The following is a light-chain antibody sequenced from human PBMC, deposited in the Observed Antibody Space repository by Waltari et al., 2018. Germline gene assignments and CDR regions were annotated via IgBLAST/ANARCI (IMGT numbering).Light chain of an antibody. V-gene: IGLV3-21*02. CDR1: YIGGKT. Sequence: SYVLTPPASVSVAPGQTARITCEGNYIGGKTVHWYQLRPGQAPVLVVHDDSDRPSGIPERFSGSNSGNTATLTISGVEVGDEGDYYCQVWEGSSDHYVFGTGTAVSV. CDR3: QVWEGSSDHYV. CDR2: DDS. J-gene: IGLJ1*01.